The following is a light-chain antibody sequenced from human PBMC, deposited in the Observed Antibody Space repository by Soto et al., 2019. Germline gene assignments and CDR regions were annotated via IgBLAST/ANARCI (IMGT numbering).Light chain of an antibody. V-gene: IGKV3-15*01. CDR2: GAS. CDR3: QQYNNWPLFT. CDR1: QSVSSN. Sequence: EIVMAQSPATLSVSPGERATLSCRARQSVSSNLAWYQQKPGQAPRLLIYGASTRATGIPARFSGSGSGTEFTLTISSLQSEDFAVYYCQQYNNWPLFTFGPGTKVDI. J-gene: IGKJ3*01.